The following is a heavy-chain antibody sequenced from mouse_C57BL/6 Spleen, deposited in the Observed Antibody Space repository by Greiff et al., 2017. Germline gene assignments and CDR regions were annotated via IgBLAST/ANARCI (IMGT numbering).Heavy chain of an antibody. Sequence: VQLQPSGAELVRPGASVKLSCTASGFNIKDDSMHWVKPRPAQGLEWIGWLAPENGDTEYASKFQGKAPITADPSSTTAYLQLSSLTSEDTAVYYCTTPLYVSSTGFAYWGQGTLVTVSA. CDR3: TTPLYVSSTGFAY. V-gene: IGHV14-4*01. CDR2: LAPENGDT. J-gene: IGHJ3*01. D-gene: IGHD1-1*01. CDR1: GFNIKDDS.